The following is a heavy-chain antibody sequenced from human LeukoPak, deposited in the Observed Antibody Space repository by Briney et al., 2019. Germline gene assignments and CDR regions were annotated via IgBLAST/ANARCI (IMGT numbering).Heavy chain of an antibody. J-gene: IGHJ5*02. D-gene: IGHD3-10*01. V-gene: IGHV3-48*04. CDR1: GFTFSSYS. CDR3: ARDRGFGEGINWFDP. CDR2: ISDSGNTI. Sequence: PGGPLRLSCAASGFTFSSYSMNWVRQAPGKGLEWVAYISDSGNTIYYADSVKGRFTISRDNAKNSLYLQMNSLRAEDTAVYYCARDRGFGEGINWFDPWGQGTLVTVST.